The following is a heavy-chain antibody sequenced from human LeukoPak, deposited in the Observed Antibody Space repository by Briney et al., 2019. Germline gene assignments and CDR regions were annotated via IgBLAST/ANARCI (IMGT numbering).Heavy chain of an antibody. CDR2: INSDGSST. V-gene: IGHV3-74*01. Sequence: GGSLRLSCAASGFTFSSYWMHWVRQAPGKGLVWVSRINSDGSSTSYADSVKGRFTISRDNAKNTLYLQMNRLRAEDTAVYYCARGKKQQLDAEVRYWGQGTLVTVSS. CDR1: GFTFSSYW. CDR3: ARGKKQQLDAEVRY. J-gene: IGHJ4*02. D-gene: IGHD6-13*01.